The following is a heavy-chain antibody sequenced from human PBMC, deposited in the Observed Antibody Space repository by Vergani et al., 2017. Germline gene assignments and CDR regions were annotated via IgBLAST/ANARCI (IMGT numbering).Heavy chain of an antibody. D-gene: IGHD2-15*01. CDR2: ISYDGTQK. CDR1: GFTSSYNG. Sequence: QVHLVESGGGVVQPGRSLRLSCVVSGFTSSYNGMHWVRQAPGKGLEWVAVISYDGTQKYYADSVRGRFTISRDNSKSTLYLQMNSLRTEDAAVYYCATKSCGTPRCQIGYFREWGQGTLVTVSS. CDR3: ATKSCGTPRCQIGYFRE. J-gene: IGHJ1*01. V-gene: IGHV3-30*03.